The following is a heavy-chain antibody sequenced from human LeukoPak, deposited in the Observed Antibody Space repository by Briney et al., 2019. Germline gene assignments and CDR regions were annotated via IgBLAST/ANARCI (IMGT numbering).Heavy chain of an antibody. V-gene: IGHV3-23*01. CDR2: ISGSGDST. D-gene: IGHD1-26*01. CDR3: AKLVGGLPFDL. Sequence: PGGSLRLSCAASGFSFSSYAMSWVRQAPGKGLERVSTISGSGDSTYYADSVKGRFTISRDNSKNTLYLQMNSLRAEDRALYYCAKLVGGLPFDLWGQGTVVTVSS. J-gene: IGHJ3*01. CDR1: GFSFSSYA.